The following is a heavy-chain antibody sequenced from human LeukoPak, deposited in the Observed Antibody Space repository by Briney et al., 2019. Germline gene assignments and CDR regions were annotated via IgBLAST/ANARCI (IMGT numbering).Heavy chain of an antibody. CDR2: IYYSGSA. D-gene: IGHD1-1*01. CDR1: GGSIRSGGYY. CDR3: ARVDWNDPGGRQPNYYFDY. V-gene: IGHV4-31*03. Sequence: SETLSLTCTVSGGSIRSGGYYWSWIRQHPGKGLEWIGYIYYSGSAYYNPSLKSRVTISVDTSKNQFSLKLSSVTAADTAVYYCARVDWNDPGGRQPNYYFDYWGQGTLVTVSS. J-gene: IGHJ4*02.